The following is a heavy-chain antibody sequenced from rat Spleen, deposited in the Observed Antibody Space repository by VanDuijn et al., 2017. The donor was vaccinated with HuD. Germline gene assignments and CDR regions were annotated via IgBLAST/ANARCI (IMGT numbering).Heavy chain of an antibody. Sequence: EVKLVESGGGSVQPGRSLKLSCVASGFIFSNYYMAWVRQAPTKGLEWVAYISTGGVTTYYRDSVRGRFTLSRDNAESTLYLQMDSLRSDDTATYYCTTLTELVMPTSFYFDYWGQGTLVTVSS. CDR2: ISTGGVTT. V-gene: IGHV5-27*01. J-gene: IGHJ3*01. CDR3: TTLTELVMPTSFYFDY. CDR1: GFIFSNYY. D-gene: IGHD1-12*03.